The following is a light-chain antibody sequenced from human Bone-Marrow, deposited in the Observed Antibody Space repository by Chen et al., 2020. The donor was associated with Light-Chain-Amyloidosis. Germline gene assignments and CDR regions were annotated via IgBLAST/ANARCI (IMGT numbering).Light chain of an antibody. V-gene: IGLV2-23*01. CDR2: EAK. Sequence: QSALTQPASVSGSPGQSTTISCTGSSSDVGTYNLVSWYQHHPGKAPKLIIYEAKKRPSGVSTRFSGSRSGYTASLTISGLQAEDEADYYCCSYAGRGKMFGGGTKLTVL. CDR3: CSYAGRGKM. J-gene: IGLJ3*02. CDR1: SSDVGTYNL.